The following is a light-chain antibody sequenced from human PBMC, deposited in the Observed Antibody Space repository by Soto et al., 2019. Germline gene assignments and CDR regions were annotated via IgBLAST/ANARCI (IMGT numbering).Light chain of an antibody. Sequence: DIQMTQSPSTLSASVGDRVTITCRASQGISRWLAWYQQKPGRAPKLLIYEASILESGVPSRFSGSGSATEFTLTISSLQPSDFATYYCQQSNSKSWTFGQGTRVEIK. CDR3: QQSNSKSWT. V-gene: IGKV1-5*01. J-gene: IGKJ1*01. CDR2: EAS. CDR1: QGISRW.